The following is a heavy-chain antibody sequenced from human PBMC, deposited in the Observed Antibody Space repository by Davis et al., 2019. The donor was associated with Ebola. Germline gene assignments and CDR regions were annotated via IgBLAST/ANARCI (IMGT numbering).Heavy chain of an antibody. CDR2: IKQDGSEK. J-gene: IGHJ6*02. Sequence: ETLSLTCTVSGGSISSYYWSWVRQAPGKGLEWVANIKQDGSEKYYVDSVKGRFTISRDNAKNSLYLQMNSLRAEDTAVYYCATGITMVRGGNGLYYYYGMDVWGQGTTVTVSS. V-gene: IGHV3-7*03. D-gene: IGHD3-10*01. CDR1: GGSISSYY. CDR3: ATGITMVRGGNGLYYYYGMDV.